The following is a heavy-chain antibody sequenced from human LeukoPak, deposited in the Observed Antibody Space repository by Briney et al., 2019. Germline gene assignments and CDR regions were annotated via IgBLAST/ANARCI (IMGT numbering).Heavy chain of an antibody. Sequence: GGSLRLSCAASGFTFSSYGMHWVRQAPGKGLEWVAYIRYDGSNKYYADSVKGRFTISRDNSKNTLYLQMNSLRAEDTAVYYCAILLWFGELYPDAFDIWGQGTMVTVSS. V-gene: IGHV3-30*02. CDR2: IRYDGSNK. D-gene: IGHD3-10*01. J-gene: IGHJ3*02. CDR3: AILLWFGELYPDAFDI. CDR1: GFTFSSYG.